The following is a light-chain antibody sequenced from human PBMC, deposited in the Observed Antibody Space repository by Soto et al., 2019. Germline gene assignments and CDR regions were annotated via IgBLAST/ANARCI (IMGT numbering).Light chain of an antibody. V-gene: IGKV1-9*01. CDR1: QGIGSY. CDR2: AAS. Sequence: DIQLTQSPSFLSASVGDRVTITCRASQGIGSYLAWYQQTPGRAPDLLIYAASTLQSGVPSRFSGSGSGTEFTLTISSLQPEGFAAYYCHQLNNYPLTFGGGTKVDIK. CDR3: HQLNNYPLT. J-gene: IGKJ4*01.